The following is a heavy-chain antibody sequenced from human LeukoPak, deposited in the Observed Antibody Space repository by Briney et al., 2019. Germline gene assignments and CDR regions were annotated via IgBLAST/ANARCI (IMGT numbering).Heavy chain of an antibody. CDR1: GGSISSYY. Sequence: SETLSLTCTVSGGSISSYYWNWIRQPPGKGLEWIGYIYYSGSTNYNPSLKSRVTISVDTSKNQFSLKLTSVTAADTAVYYCARVRYGSGSYYFDNWGQGTLVTVSS. D-gene: IGHD3-10*01. V-gene: IGHV4-59*01. J-gene: IGHJ4*02. CDR2: IYYSGST. CDR3: ARVRYGSGSYYFDN.